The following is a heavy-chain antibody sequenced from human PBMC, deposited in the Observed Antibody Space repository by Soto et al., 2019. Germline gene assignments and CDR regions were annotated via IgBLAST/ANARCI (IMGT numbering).Heavy chain of an antibody. Sequence: QVQLVESGGGVVQPGRSLRLSCAASGFTFSSYGMHWVRQAPGKGLEWVAVISYDGSNKYYADSVKGRFTISRDNSKNTLYLQMNSLRAEDTAVYYCAKDSKLLTGWFDPWGQGTLVTVSS. D-gene: IGHD3-9*01. V-gene: IGHV3-30*18. CDR2: ISYDGSNK. J-gene: IGHJ5*02. CDR3: AKDSKLLTGWFDP. CDR1: GFTFSSYG.